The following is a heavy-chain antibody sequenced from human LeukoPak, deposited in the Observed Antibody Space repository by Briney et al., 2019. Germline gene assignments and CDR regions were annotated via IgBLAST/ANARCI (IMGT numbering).Heavy chain of an antibody. Sequence: GGSLRLSCAASGFTFSDYYMSWIRQAPGKGLEWVSYISSSSSYTNYADSVKGRFTISRDNAKNSLYLQMNSLRAEDTAVYYCARDALRYTDNYYFFDSWGQGTLVTVSS. D-gene: IGHD1-26*01. CDR2: ISSSSSYT. CDR1: GFTFSDYY. CDR3: ARDALRYTDNYYFFDS. V-gene: IGHV3-11*05. J-gene: IGHJ4*02.